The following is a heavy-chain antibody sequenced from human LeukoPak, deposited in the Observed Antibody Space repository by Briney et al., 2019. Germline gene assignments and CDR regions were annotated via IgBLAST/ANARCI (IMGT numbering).Heavy chain of an antibody. Sequence: SETLSLTCTVSGGSISSSSFYWGWPRQPPGKGLEWIGSIYYSGTAYYNPSLKSRVTVSVDTSKNQFSLEVSSVTAADTAAYYCARQVVDTAMVDDAFDVWGRGTMVTVST. D-gene: IGHD5-18*01. J-gene: IGHJ3*01. CDR1: GGSISSSSFY. CDR3: ARQVVDTAMVDDAFDV. V-gene: IGHV4-39*01. CDR2: IYYSGTA.